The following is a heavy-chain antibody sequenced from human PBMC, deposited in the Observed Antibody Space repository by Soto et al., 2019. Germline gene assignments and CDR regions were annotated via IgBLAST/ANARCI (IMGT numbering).Heavy chain of an antibody. Sequence: SVKVSCKASGDTFGRFTINWVRQAPGQGLEWMGGIKPISDITNYAQRFQGRVTFTADASTSTVYLELSSLRSEDTAMYYCARDPATINKLIGVWFDPWGQGTLVTVSS. J-gene: IGHJ5*02. CDR1: GDTFGRFT. CDR3: ARDPATINKLIGVWFDP. CDR2: IKPISDIT. D-gene: IGHD4-4*01. V-gene: IGHV1-69*13.